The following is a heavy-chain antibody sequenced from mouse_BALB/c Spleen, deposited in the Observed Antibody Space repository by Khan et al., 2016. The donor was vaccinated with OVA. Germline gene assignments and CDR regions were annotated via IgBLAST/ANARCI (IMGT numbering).Heavy chain of an antibody. CDR1: GYSITSGYS. J-gene: IGHJ4*01. D-gene: IGHD2-1*01. CDR2: IYHSGSI. Sequence: VQLKESGPDLVKPSQSLSLTCTVTGYSITSGYSWHWIRQFPGNKLEWMGYIYHSGSINYNPSLKSRFSITRDTSKNLFFLQLNSVTTEDTATYYWARDGNYMDYWGQGTSVTVSS. CDR3: ARDGNYMDY. V-gene: IGHV3-1*02.